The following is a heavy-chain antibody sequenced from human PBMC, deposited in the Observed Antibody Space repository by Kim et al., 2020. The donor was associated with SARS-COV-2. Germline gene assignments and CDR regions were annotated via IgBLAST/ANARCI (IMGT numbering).Heavy chain of an antibody. V-gene: IGHV3-33*06. CDR1: GFTFSSYG. Sequence: GGSLRLSCAASGFTFSSYGMHWVRQAPGKGLEWVAVIWYDGSNKYYADSVKGRFTISRDNSKNTLYLQMNSLRAEDTAVYYCAKVSMVRGVIAYYYYGMDVWGQGTTVTVSS. D-gene: IGHD3-10*01. CDR2: IWYDGSNK. CDR3: AKVSMVRGVIAYYYYGMDV. J-gene: IGHJ6*02.